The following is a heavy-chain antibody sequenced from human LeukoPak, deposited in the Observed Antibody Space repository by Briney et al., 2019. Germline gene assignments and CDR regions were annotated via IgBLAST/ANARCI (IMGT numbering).Heavy chain of an antibody. J-gene: IGHJ5*02. CDR2: IYHSEST. Sequence: SETLSLTCAVSGYSISSGYYWGWVRQPPGKGLEWIGSIYHSESTYYNPSLKSRVTISVDTSKNQFSLKLSSVTAADTAVYYCARSLQWFDPWGQGTLVTVSS. CDR3: ARSLQWFDP. CDR1: GYSISSGYY. V-gene: IGHV4-38-2*01.